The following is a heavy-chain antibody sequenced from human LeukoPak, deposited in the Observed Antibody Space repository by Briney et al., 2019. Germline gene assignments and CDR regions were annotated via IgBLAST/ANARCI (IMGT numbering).Heavy chain of an antibody. CDR1: GFTFSSYD. Sequence: GGSLRLSCAASGFTFSSYDMHWVRQATGKGLEWVSAIGTAGDTYYPGSVKGRFTISRENAKNSLYLQMNSLRAGDTAVYYCARASSMVRGVRGAFDIWGQGTMVTVAS. CDR2: IGTAGDT. J-gene: IGHJ3*02. D-gene: IGHD3-10*01. V-gene: IGHV3-13*01. CDR3: ARASSMVRGVRGAFDI.